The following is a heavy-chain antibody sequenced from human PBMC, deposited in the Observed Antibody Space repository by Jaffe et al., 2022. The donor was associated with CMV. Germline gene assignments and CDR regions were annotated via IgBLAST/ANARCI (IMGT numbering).Heavy chain of an antibody. CDR1: GFTFSSYG. Sequence: QVQLVESGGGVVQPGRSLRLSCAASGFTFSSYGMHWVRQAPGKGLEWVAVISYDGSNKYYADSVKGRFTISRDNSKNTLYLQMNSLRAEDTAVYYCARTSGWGRTDYDAFDIWGQGTMVTVSS. V-gene: IGHV3-30*03. J-gene: IGHJ3*02. CDR2: ISYDGSNK. D-gene: IGHD3-10*01. CDR3: ARTSGWGRTDYDAFDI.